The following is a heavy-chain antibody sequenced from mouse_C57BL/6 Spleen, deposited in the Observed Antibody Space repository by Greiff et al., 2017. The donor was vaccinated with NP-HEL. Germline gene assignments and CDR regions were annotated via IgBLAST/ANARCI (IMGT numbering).Heavy chain of an antibody. CDR3: VRSDWYFDY. Sequence: EVKLVESGGGLVQPKGSLKLSCAASGFSFNTYAMNWVRQAPGKGLEWVARIRSKSNNYATYYADSVKDRFTISRDDSESMLYLQMNNLKTEDTAMYYCVRSDWYFDYWGQGTTLTVSS. D-gene: IGHD4-1*01. CDR1: GFSFNTYA. J-gene: IGHJ2*01. V-gene: IGHV10-1*01. CDR2: IRSKSNNYAT.